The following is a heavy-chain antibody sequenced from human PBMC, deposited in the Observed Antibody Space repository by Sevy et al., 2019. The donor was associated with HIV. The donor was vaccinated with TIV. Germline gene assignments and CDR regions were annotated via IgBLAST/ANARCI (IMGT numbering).Heavy chain of an antibody. J-gene: IGHJ4*02. CDR1: GFTFSSYS. V-gene: IGHV3-48*02. CDR2: ISSSSSTI. D-gene: IGHD3-16*01. Sequence: GGSLRLSCAASGFTFSSYSMNWVRQAPGKGLEWVSYISSSSSTIYYADSAKGRFTISRDNAKNSLYLQMNSLRDEDTAVYYCARADYDYVWGSCDYWGQGTLVTVSS. CDR3: ARADYDYVWGSCDY.